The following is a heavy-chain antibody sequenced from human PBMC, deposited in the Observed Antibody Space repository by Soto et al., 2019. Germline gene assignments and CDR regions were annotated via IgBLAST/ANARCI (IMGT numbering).Heavy chain of an antibody. Sequence: TLSLTCTVSGGSISSGGYYWSWIRQHPGKGLEWIGYIYYSGSTYYNPSLKSRVTISVDTSKNQFSLKLSSVTAADTAVYYCARDPENYGSGSSLWYFDLWGRGTLVTVSS. V-gene: IGHV4-31*03. CDR3: ARDPENYGSGSSLWYFDL. CDR2: IYYSGST. J-gene: IGHJ2*01. D-gene: IGHD3-10*01. CDR1: GGSISSGGYY.